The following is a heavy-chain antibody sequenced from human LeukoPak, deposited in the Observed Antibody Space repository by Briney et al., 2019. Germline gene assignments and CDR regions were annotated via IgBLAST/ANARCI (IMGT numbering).Heavy chain of an antibody. D-gene: IGHD3-10*01. CDR3: ARHNYYGSGSYYNPDYFDY. Sequence: SETLSLTCTVSGGSISSSSYYWGWIRQPPGKGLEWIGSIYYSGSTNYNPSLKSRVTISVDTSKNQFSLKLSSVTAADTAVYYCARHNYYGSGSYYNPDYFDYWGQGTLVTVSS. CDR1: GGSISSSSYY. V-gene: IGHV4-39*01. J-gene: IGHJ4*02. CDR2: IYYSGST.